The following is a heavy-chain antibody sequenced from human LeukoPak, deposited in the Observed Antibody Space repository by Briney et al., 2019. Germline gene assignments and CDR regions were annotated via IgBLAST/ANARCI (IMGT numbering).Heavy chain of an antibody. J-gene: IGHJ4*02. CDR1: GGSISSVDYH. D-gene: IGHD2-8*01. Sequence: SETLSLTCTVSGGSISSVDYHWSWIRQHPGKGLEWIGYIYYTGSTYYNPSLKSRVTISVDTSKNQFSLKLSSVTAADTAIYYCARNYCTNGVSYNYFDQWGQGTLVTVSS. CDR3: ARNYCTNGVSYNYFDQ. V-gene: IGHV4-31*03. CDR2: IYYTGST.